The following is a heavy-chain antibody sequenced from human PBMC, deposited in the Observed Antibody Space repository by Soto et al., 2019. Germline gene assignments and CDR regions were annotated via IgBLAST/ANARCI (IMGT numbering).Heavy chain of an antibody. D-gene: IGHD2-21*02. J-gene: IGHJ4*02. CDR3: ARGACAGDCYCDN. Sequence: PGGSLRLSCAASGFAFSGYALHWVRQAPGKGLEWVTVISYDGTNKYYADSVKGRFTVSRDNSKNTLYLQMKSLRAEDTAVYYWARGACAGDCYCDNWGQGTLVTVSS. CDR1: GFAFSGYA. CDR2: ISYDGTNK. V-gene: IGHV3-30-3*01.